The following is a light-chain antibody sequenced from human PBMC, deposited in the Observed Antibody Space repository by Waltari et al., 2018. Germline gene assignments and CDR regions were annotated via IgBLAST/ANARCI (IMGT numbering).Light chain of an antibody. V-gene: IGKV3-11*01. CDR2: AAS. J-gene: IGKJ3*01. CDR1: GSVCSY. Sequence: SNRATGSVCSYSAWVHQKPGQAPMLLIYAASNRATVIPASFSGSGSGTDFTLTISTLEPEDFAVYYCQQRNNWPPGFTFGPGTKVDI. CDR3: QQRNNWPPGFT.